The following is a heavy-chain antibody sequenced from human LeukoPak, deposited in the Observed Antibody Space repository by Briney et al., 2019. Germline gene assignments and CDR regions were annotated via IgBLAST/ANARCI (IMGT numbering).Heavy chain of an antibody. Sequence: GGSLRLSCAASGFTFSNYAMTWVRQAPGKGLEWVSVIGRTGDIFYADSVKGRFTISRDNAKNSLYLQMNSLRAEDTAVYYCARVGYCSGGSCFYYYYGMDVWGQGTTVTVSS. D-gene: IGHD2-15*01. CDR2: IGRTGDI. V-gene: IGHV3-21*01. J-gene: IGHJ6*02. CDR3: ARVGYCSGGSCFYYYYGMDV. CDR1: GFTFSNYA.